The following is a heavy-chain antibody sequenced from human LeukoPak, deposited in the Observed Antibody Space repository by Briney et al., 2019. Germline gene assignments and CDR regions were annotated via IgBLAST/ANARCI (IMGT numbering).Heavy chain of an antibody. CDR2: INHSGST. CDR1: GEPFNGYY. Sequence: SETLSLTCAVYGEPFNGYYWNWIRQSPGKGLEWIGEINHSGSTNYNPSLKSRVTISVDTSKNQFSLKLNSVTAADTAVNYCASRYFCSSTSCYTFDYWGQGTLVTVSS. J-gene: IGHJ4*02. D-gene: IGHD2-2*02. CDR3: ASRYFCSSTSCYTFDY. V-gene: IGHV4-34*01.